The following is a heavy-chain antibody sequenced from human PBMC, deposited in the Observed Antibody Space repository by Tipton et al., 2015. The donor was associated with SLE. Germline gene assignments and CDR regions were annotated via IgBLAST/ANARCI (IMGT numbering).Heavy chain of an antibody. CDR3: VRDTQQLDWDYYYYYYMDV. V-gene: IGHV4-4*07. CDR2: MYTTGST. CDR1: GGSISSFY. J-gene: IGHJ6*03. D-gene: IGHD6-13*01. Sequence: TLSLTCTVSGGSISSFYWSWIRQPAGKGLEWIGRMYTTGSTNYNPSLKSRVTMSVDTSKNQFSLRLSSVTAADTAVYYCVRDTQQLDWDYYYYYYMDVWGKGTTVTVSS.